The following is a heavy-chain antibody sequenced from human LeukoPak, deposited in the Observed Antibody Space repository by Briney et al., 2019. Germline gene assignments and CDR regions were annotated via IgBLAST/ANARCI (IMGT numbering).Heavy chain of an antibody. CDR3: ARGDRVDSSSWYNWFDP. Sequence: SETLSLTCNVSGGSITSNYFNWVRQPPGKGLEWIGYIHHTGTSNYNPSLKSRVTMSMDTSNKQFSLKLTSVTAADAAVYYCARGDRVDSSSWYNWFDPWGQGTLVTVSS. CDR1: GGSITSNY. J-gene: IGHJ5*02. V-gene: IGHV4-59*13. D-gene: IGHD6-13*01. CDR2: IHHTGTS.